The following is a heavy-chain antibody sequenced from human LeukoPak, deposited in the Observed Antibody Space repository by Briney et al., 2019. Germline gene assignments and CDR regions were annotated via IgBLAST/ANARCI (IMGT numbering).Heavy chain of an antibody. V-gene: IGHV3-11*01. Sequence: NPGGFLRLSCAASGFTFSDYYMSWIRQAPGKGLEWVSYISSSGSTIYYADSVKGRFTISRDNAKNSLYLQMNSLRAEDTAVYYCARALRTTGTTFRFDYWGQGTLVTVSS. D-gene: IGHD1-1*01. CDR1: GFTFSDYY. J-gene: IGHJ4*02. CDR3: ARALRTTGTTFRFDY. CDR2: ISSSGSTI.